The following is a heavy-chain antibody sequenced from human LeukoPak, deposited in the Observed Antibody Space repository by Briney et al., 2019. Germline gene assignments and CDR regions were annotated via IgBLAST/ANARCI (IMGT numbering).Heavy chain of an antibody. CDR3: ARGRDGYNLDY. CDR2: MYHSGTI. V-gene: IGHV4-38-2*02. J-gene: IGHJ4*02. CDR1: GYSITSGFY. D-gene: IGHD5-24*01. Sequence: SQTLSLTCSVSGYSITSGFYWGWVRQPPGKGLEWIGSMYHSGTIYSNPSLKSRFTMPVEKSKNQFSLELSSVTAADTAVYYCARGRDGYNLDYWGQGTLVTVSS.